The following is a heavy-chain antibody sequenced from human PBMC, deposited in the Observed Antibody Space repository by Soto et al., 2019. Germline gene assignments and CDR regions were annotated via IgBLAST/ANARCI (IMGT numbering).Heavy chain of an antibody. Sequence: SETLSLTCTVSGGSISSYYCSWIRQPPWKGLEWIGYIYYSGSTNYNPSLKSRVTISVDTSKNQFSLKLSSVTAADKAVYYCARVRYSYGYSYFDYCGQGTLVTVSS. CDR1: GGSISSYY. D-gene: IGHD5-18*01. J-gene: IGHJ4*02. CDR2: IYYSGST. V-gene: IGHV4-59*01. CDR3: ARVRYSYGYSYFDY.